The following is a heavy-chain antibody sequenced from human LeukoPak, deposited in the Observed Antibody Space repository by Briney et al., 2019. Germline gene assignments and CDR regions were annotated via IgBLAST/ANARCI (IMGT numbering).Heavy chain of an antibody. CDR1: GGSFSGYY. CDR2: INHSGST. V-gene: IGHV4-34*01. Sequence: PSETLSLTCAVYGGSFSGYYWSWIRQPPGKGLEWIGEINHSGSTNYNPSLKSRVTISVDTSKNQFSLKLSSVTAADTAVYYCASCPMVRGVCLDYWGQGTLVTVSS. CDR3: ASCPMVRGVCLDY. J-gene: IGHJ4*02. D-gene: IGHD3-10*01.